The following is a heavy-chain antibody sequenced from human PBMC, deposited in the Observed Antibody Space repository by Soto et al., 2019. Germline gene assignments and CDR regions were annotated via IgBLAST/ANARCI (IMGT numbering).Heavy chain of an antibody. D-gene: IGHD6-6*01. CDR2: INHSGST. V-gene: IGHV4-34*01. Sequence: PSETLSLTCAVYGGSFSGYYWSWIRQPPGKGLEWIGEINHSGSTNYNPSLKSRVTISVDTSKNQFSLKLSSVTAADTAVYYCASASGEQLVGIDYWGQGTLVTVS. CDR3: ASASGEQLVGIDY. CDR1: GGSFSGYY. J-gene: IGHJ4*02.